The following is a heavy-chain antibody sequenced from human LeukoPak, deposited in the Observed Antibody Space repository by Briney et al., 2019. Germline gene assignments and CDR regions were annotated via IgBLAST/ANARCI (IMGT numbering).Heavy chain of an antibody. J-gene: IGHJ5*02. D-gene: IGHD3-10*01. CDR3: ARGPGSGSYFAWFDP. CDR1: GGSFNNYY. V-gene: IGHV4-34*01. Sequence: PSETLSLTCGVYGGSFNNYYWNWIRQPPGKGLEWIGEINHSGTTHYNPSLKSRVTISIDTSKKQISLNLGSVTAADTAVYYCARGPGSGSYFAWFDPWGQGTLVAVSS. CDR2: INHSGTT.